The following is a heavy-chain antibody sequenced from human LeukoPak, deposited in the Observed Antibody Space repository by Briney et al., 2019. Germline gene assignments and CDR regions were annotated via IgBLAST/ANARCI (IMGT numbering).Heavy chain of an antibody. CDR3: ARELSTMVRGGQVYYYYYYMDV. CDR2: IYYSGST. Sequence: SETLSLTCTVSGGSISSSSYYWGWIRQPPGKGLEWIGSIYYSGSTYYNPSLKSRVTISVDTSKNQFSLKLSSVTAADTAVYYCARELSTMVRGGQVYYYYYYMDVWGKGTTVTISS. V-gene: IGHV4-39*02. J-gene: IGHJ6*03. CDR1: GGSISSSSYY. D-gene: IGHD3-10*01.